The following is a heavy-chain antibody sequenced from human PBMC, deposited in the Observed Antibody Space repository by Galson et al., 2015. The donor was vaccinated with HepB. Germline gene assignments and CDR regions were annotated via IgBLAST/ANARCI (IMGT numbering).Heavy chain of an antibody. V-gene: IGHV1-69*04. Sequence: SVKVSCKASGGTFSSYAISWARQAPGQGLEWMGRIIPILGIANYAQKFQGRVTITADKSTSTAYMELSSLRSEDTAVYYCARRFPDYYDRWRYAVDIWGQGTMVTVSS. CDR2: IIPILGIA. D-gene: IGHD3-22*01. CDR3: ARRFPDYYDRWRYAVDI. CDR1: GGTFSSYA. J-gene: IGHJ3*02.